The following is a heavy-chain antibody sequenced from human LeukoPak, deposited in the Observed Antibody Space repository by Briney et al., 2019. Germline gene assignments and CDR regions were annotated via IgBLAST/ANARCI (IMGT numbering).Heavy chain of an antibody. D-gene: IGHD3-16*01. CDR3: ATDLATVP. Sequence: ASVKVSCKASGYSFVLYGISWVRQAPGEGPEWMGWISGSTGDTNYAQKFQGRVTMTADTSSSTAYMELSSLRSEDTAVYYCATDLATVPWGQGTLVTVSS. CDR2: ISGSTGDT. V-gene: IGHV1-18*01. CDR1: GYSFVLYG. J-gene: IGHJ5*02.